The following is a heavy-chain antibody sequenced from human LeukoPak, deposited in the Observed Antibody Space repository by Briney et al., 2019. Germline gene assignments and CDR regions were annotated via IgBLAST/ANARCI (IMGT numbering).Heavy chain of an antibody. D-gene: IGHD2-2*01. CDR3: AKVVVPAALPSDY. Sequence: GGSLRLSCAASGFTVSSNYMSWVRQAPGKGLGWVSVIYSGGSTYYADSVKGRFTISRDNSKNTLYLQMISLRAEDTTVYYCAKVVVPAALPSDYWGQGTLVTVSS. J-gene: IGHJ4*02. V-gene: IGHV3-66*01. CDR1: GFTVSSNY. CDR2: IYSGGST.